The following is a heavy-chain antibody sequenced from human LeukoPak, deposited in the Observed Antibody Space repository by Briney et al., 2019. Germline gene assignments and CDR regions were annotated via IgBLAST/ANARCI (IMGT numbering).Heavy chain of an antibody. Sequence: PGGSLRLSCAASGFTFSSYWMSWVRQAPGKGLEWVANIKQDGSEKYYVDSVKGRFTVSRDNAKNSLYLQMNSLRAEDTAVYYCARVDIVVVPAAMGHCYYGMDVWGQGTTVTVSS. V-gene: IGHV3-7*01. CDR1: GFTFSSYW. D-gene: IGHD2-2*01. J-gene: IGHJ6*02. CDR2: IKQDGSEK. CDR3: ARVDIVVVPAAMGHCYYGMDV.